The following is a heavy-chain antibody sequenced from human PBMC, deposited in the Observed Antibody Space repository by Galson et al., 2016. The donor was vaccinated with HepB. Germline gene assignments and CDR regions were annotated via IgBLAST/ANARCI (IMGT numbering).Heavy chain of an antibody. D-gene: IGHD2-21*01. CDR2: IYWDEDK. CDR1: GFSLSTSGEG. Sequence: PALVKPTQTLTLTCTFSGFSLSTSGEGVGWIRQPPGKALEWLALIYWDEDKRYSPSLKSRLTITKDTSKNQVVLTMTNMDPVDTATYFCAHSVAQQCGAGCYSISGWFDPWGQGTLVTVSS. V-gene: IGHV2-5*02. J-gene: IGHJ5*02. CDR3: AHSVAQQCGAGCYSISGWFDP.